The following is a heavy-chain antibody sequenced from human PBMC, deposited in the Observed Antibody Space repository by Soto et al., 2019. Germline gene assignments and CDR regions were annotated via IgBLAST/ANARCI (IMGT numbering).Heavy chain of an antibody. V-gene: IGHV4-30-4*01. CDR3: ARALDYYNSGSYC. Sequence: SETLSLTCTVSGGSISSGDYYWTWIRQPPGKGLEWIGFIFNSENTYYNPSLKSRISLSIDTSKNQFSLHLNSVTAADTAVYFCARALDYYNSGSYCWGQGTQVTVSS. CDR2: IFNSENT. CDR1: GGSISSGDYY. D-gene: IGHD3-10*01. J-gene: IGHJ4*02.